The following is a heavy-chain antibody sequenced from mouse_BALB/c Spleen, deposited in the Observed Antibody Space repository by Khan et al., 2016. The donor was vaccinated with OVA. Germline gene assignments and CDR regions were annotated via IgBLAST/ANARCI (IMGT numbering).Heavy chain of an antibody. J-gene: IGHJ1*01. Sequence: QIQLVQSGPELKKPGETVKISCKASGYTFTNYGMNWVKQAPGKGLKWMGWINTYTGEPTYADDFKGRFAFSLETSASTAYLQISNLKNEDMATLFCARTYYGYDRYFDGWGAGTTVTVSS. CDR3: ARTYYGYDRYFDG. D-gene: IGHD2-9*01. CDR2: INTYTGEP. V-gene: IGHV9-1*02. CDR1: GYTFTNYG.